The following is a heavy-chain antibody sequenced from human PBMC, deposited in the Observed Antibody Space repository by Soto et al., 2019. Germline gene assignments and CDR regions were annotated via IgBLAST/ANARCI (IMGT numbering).Heavy chain of an antibody. CDR1: GYTFSNYG. CDR2: ISLYSDGT. J-gene: IGHJ5*02. CDR3: ARVVPGAEAWFGT. D-gene: IGHD2-2*01. Sequence: ASVKVSCKTSGYTFSNYGITWVRQAPGQPLEWLGWISLYSDGTNYAQKFQGRVSRTTDTSTTTAYMELRSLRSDDTAVYYCARVVPGAEAWFGTWGQGTLVTVSS. V-gene: IGHV1-18*01.